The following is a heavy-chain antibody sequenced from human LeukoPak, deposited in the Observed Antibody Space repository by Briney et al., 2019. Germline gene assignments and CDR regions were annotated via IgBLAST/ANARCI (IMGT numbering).Heavy chain of an antibody. Sequence: GGSLRLSCAASRFTFSNYEMHWVRQAPGKGLEWVSYISTSSNRIDYADSVKGRFTMSRDNAKNLLYLQMNSLRDEDTAMYYCARVSAPGTSGWYFGYWGQGTLVTVSS. J-gene: IGHJ4*02. CDR3: ARVSAPGTSGWYFGY. CDR1: RFTFSNYE. V-gene: IGHV3-48*02. CDR2: ISTSSNRI. D-gene: IGHD6-19*01.